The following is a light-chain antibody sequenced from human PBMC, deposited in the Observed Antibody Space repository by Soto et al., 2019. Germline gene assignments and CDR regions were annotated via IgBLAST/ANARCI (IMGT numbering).Light chain of an antibody. V-gene: IGKV3-15*01. CDR3: QSYNDWPFA. J-gene: IGKJ2*01. CDR1: ESLFGF. Sequence: DIVLAQSPATLSVSPGDRVTLSCRASESLFGFLAWYQQKPGQAPRLLMYGVSTRATGIPARFSGGGSATDVTITISRLQSEDSAFYFCQSYNDWPFASGLGTRLEI. CDR2: GVS.